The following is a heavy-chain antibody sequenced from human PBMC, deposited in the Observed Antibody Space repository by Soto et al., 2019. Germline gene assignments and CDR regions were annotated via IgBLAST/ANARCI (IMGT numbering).Heavy chain of an antibody. D-gene: IGHD2-15*01. V-gene: IGHV1-8*01. CDR2: MNPNSGNT. CDR1: GYTFTSYD. J-gene: IGHJ4*02. Sequence: QVQLVQSGAEVKKPGASVKVSCKASGYTFTSYDINWVRQATGQGLEWMGWMNPNSGNTGYAQKFQGRVTMTRNTSISTAYMELSSLRSEDTAVYYCARVYCSGGSCYSFPHYWGQGTLVTVSS. CDR3: ARVYCSGGSCYSFPHY.